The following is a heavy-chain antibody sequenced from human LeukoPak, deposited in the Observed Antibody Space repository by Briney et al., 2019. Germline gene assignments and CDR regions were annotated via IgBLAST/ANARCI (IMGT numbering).Heavy chain of an antibody. CDR1: GFTFRGYG. CDR3: ARGRGGPPFDY. J-gene: IGHJ4*02. Sequence: PGGSLRLSCAASGFTFRGYGMHWVRQAPGKGLEYVSAISADGGTTYYADSVKDRFIISRDNAKNTLYLQMGSLRHEDMAVYYCARGRGGPPFDYWGQGTLVSVSS. CDR2: ISADGGTT. V-gene: IGHV3-64*02.